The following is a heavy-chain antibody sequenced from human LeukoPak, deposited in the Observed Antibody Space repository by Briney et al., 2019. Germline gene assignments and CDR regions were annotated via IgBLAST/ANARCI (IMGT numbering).Heavy chain of an antibody. CDR3: ARDQSRYCSSTSCRDY. J-gene: IGHJ4*02. D-gene: IGHD2-2*01. Sequence: GSLRLSCAASGFTVSSNYMSWVRQAPGKGLEWVSVIYSGGSTYYADSVKGRFTISRDNSKNTLYLQMNSLRAEDTAVYYCARDQSRYCSSTSCRDYWGQGTLVTVSS. CDR1: GFTVSSNY. V-gene: IGHV3-66*01. CDR2: IYSGGST.